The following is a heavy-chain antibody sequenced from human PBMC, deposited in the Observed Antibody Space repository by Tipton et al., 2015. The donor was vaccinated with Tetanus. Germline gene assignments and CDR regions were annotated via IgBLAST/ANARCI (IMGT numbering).Heavy chain of an antibody. CDR1: GFTFSSYG. V-gene: IGHV3-33*08. CDR2: IWYDGSNK. J-gene: IGHJ4*02. CDR3: ARGTSRIVYYFDY. D-gene: IGHD2-21*01. Sequence: SLGLSCAASGFTFSSYGMHWVRQAPGKGLEWVAVIWYDGSNKYYADSVKGRFTISRDNSKNTLYLQMNSLRAEDTAVYYCARGTSRIVYYFDYWGQGTLVTVSS.